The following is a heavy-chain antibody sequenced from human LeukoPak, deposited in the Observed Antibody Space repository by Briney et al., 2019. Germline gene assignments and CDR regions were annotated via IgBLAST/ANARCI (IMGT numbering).Heavy chain of an antibody. V-gene: IGHV1-24*01. CDR2: FDPEDGET. D-gene: IGHD6-6*01. CDR3: ASVVGSVAATYYFDY. CDR1: GYTLTELS. J-gene: IGHJ4*02. Sequence: ASVKVSCKVSGYTLTELSMHWVRQAPGKGLEWMGGFDPEDGETIYAQKFQGRVTMTEDTSTDTAYMELSSLRSEDTAVYYCASVVGSVAATYYFDYWGQGTLVTVSS.